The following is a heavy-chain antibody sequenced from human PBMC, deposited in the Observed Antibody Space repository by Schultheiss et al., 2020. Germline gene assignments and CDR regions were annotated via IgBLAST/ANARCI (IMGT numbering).Heavy chain of an antibody. Sequence: GGSLRLSCAASGFTFSSYAMSWVRQAPGKGLEWVSAISGRGGSTYYADSVNGRFTISRDNAKNSLYLQMNSLRDDDTAVYYCARSLSNPWYGGDYWGQGTLVTVSS. CDR1: GFTFSSYA. D-gene: IGHD3-10*01. J-gene: IGHJ4*02. CDR2: ISGRGGST. V-gene: IGHV3-23*01. CDR3: ARSLSNPWYGGDY.